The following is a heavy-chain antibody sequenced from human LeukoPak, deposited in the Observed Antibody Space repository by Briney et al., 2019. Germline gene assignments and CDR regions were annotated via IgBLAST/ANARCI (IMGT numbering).Heavy chain of an antibody. D-gene: IGHD6-19*01. Sequence: SETLSLTCTVSGGSISSSSYYWGWIRQPPGKGLEWIGSIYYSGSTYYNPSLKSRVTISVDTSKNQFSLKLSSVTAADTAVYYCASALYSSGWYVVDYWGQGTLVTVSS. V-gene: IGHV4-39*07. J-gene: IGHJ4*02. CDR1: GGSISSSSYY. CDR2: IYYSGST. CDR3: ASALYSSGWYVVDY.